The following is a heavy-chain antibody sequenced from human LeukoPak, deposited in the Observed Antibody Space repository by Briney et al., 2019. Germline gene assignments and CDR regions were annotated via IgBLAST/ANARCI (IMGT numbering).Heavy chain of an antibody. J-gene: IGHJ4*02. V-gene: IGHV3-7*03. CDR1: GFTFREYT. CDR2: IKQDGSEK. Sequence: GGSLRLSCTASGFTFREYTMNWVRQAPGKGLEWVANIKQDGSEKNYVDSVKGRFTISRDNAKNSLYLQMNSLRAEDTAVYYCASGLELDYWGQGTLVTVSS. CDR3: ASGLELDY.